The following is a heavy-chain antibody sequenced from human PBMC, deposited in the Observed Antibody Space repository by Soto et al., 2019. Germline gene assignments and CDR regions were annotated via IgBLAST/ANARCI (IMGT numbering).Heavy chain of an antibody. D-gene: IGHD5-18*01. Sequence: GASVKVSCKASGYTFNTYAITWVGQAPGQGLEWMGWISPNNGKTKYTQSLQDRLTMTTDTSTSTAYLELRSLKSDDTAIYYCARVFLPGYPDYWGQGTLVTVSS. CDR2: ISPNNGKT. V-gene: IGHV1-18*01. CDR1: GYTFNTYA. CDR3: ARVFLPGYPDY. J-gene: IGHJ4*02.